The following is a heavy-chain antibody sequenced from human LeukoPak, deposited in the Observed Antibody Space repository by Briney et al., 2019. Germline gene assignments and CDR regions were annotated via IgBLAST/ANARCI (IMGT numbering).Heavy chain of an antibody. Sequence: PGGSLRLSCAASGFTFSSYAMTWVRQAPGKGLEWVSVISGSGGSPYYADSVKGRFTISTDNSKNSLYLQMNSLRAEDTAVYYCARVRGFSSGWSLDAFDIWGQGTMVTVSS. CDR1: GFTFSSYA. CDR3: ARVRGFSSGWSLDAFDI. V-gene: IGHV3-23*01. J-gene: IGHJ3*02. D-gene: IGHD6-19*01. CDR2: ISGSGGSP.